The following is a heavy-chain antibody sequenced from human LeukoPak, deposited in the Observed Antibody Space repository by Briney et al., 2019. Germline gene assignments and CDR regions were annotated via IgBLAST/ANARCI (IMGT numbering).Heavy chain of an antibody. D-gene: IGHD2-2*01. CDR1: GYTFTSHG. J-gene: IGHJ4*02. V-gene: IGHV1-18*01. CDR3: ARMIVVVPAAIYFDY. CDR2: ISAYNGNT. Sequence: GASVKVSCKASGYTFTSHGISWVRQAPGQGLEWMGWISAYNGNTNYAQKLQGRVTMTTDTSTSTAYMELRSLRSDDTAVYYCARMIVVVPAAIYFDYWGQGTLVTVSS.